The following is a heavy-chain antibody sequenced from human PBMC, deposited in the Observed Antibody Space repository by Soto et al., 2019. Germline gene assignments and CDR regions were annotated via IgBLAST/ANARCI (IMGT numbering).Heavy chain of an antibody. J-gene: IGHJ4*02. Sequence: EVQLVESGGGLVQPGGSLKLSCAASGFTFSGSAMHWVRQASGKGLEWVGRIRSKANSYATAYAASVKGRFTISREDSKDTASLQMTSMKTEDTAVYYCTRHGAMAPDGYRYGEHFDYWGQGTLVTVSS. CDR3: TRHGAMAPDGYRYGEHFDY. V-gene: IGHV3-73*02. CDR2: IRSKANSYAT. D-gene: IGHD5-18*01. CDR1: GFTFSGSA.